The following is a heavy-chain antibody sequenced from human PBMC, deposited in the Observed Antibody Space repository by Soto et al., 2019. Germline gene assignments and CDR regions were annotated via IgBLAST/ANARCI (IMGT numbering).Heavy chain of an antibody. CDR1: GGTFSSFT. D-gene: IGHD1-26*01. CDR3: AKDRRADWESYYYYAMDV. Sequence: SVKVSCKASGGTFSSFTSSWGRQAPGQGLEWMGGIIPIYGTANYAQKFQDRVTIIADASTTTAYMELSSLRSEDTAIYYCAKDRRADWESYYYYAMDVWGQGTTVTVSS. CDR2: IIPIYGTA. V-gene: IGHV1-69*13. J-gene: IGHJ6*02.